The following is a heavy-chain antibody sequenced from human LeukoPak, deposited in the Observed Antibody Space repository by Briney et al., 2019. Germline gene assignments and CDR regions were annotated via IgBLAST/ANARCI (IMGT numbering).Heavy chain of an antibody. Sequence: GGSLRLSCAASGFTPSSYEMNWVRQAPGKGLEGISYISRSGTVTLYADSVKGRFTISRDNAKHSLYLLMNSLGAEDKAVYYCARYCAGDCYQGMDVWGHGTTVSVSS. CDR3: ARYCAGDCYQGMDV. D-gene: IGHD2-21*02. J-gene: IGHJ6*02. CDR1: GFTPSSYE. V-gene: IGHV3-48*03. CDR2: ISRSGTVT.